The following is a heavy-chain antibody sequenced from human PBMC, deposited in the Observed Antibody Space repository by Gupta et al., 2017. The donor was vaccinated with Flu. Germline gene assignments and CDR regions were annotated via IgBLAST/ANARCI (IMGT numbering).Heavy chain of an antibody. J-gene: IGHJ3*02. CDR3: ATDSSGGITFDI. D-gene: IGHD3-16*01. Sequence: EAHLVESGGGLVKPGGSLTLSCVASGFIFSDAYMNWVRQAPGKGLAWVGRLKSHTDGGTTDYATPVKGRFTISRDDSRNTLFLQMRSLKTEDTAVYFCATDSSGGITFDIWGRGTMVTVSS. CDR2: LKSHTDGGTT. CDR1: GFIFSDAY. V-gene: IGHV3-15*01.